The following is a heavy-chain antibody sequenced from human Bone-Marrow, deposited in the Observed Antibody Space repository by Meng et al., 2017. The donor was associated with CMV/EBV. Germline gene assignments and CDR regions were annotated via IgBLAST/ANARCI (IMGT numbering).Heavy chain of an antibody. CDR3: ATAYSSSPGFLYNWFDP. J-gene: IGHJ5*02. CDR2: ISSSSSTI. V-gene: IGHV3-48*04. D-gene: IGHD6-6*01. Sequence: GGSLRLSCAASGFTFSSYSMNWVRQAPGKGLEWVSYISSSSSTIYYADSVKGRFTISRDNAKNSLYLQMNSLRAEDMAVYYCATAYSSSPGFLYNWFDPWGQGTLVTFSS. CDR1: GFTFSSYS.